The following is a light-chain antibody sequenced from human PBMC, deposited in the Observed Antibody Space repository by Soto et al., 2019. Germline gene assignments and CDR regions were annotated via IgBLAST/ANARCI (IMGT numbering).Light chain of an antibody. Sequence: EIVLTQSPGTLSLSTGEEGTLSCRASQSLRSSYLAWYQQKPGQAPRLLIYGASRRATGIPDRFSGSGSGTDFTLTINRLEPEDFAVYYCQQYSSSPRTFGQGTKVEVK. V-gene: IGKV3-20*01. J-gene: IGKJ1*01. CDR2: GAS. CDR1: QSLRSSY. CDR3: QQYSSSPRT.